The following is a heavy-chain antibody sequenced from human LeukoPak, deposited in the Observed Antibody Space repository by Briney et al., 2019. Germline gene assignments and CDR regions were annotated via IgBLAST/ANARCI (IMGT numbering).Heavy chain of an antibody. CDR3: TRALLWFGELLV. Sequence: GGSLRLSCAASGFTFSNAWMSWVRQAPGKGLEWVGRIKSKTDGGTTDYAAPVKGRFTISRDDSKNTLYLQMNSLKTEDTAVYYCTRALLWFGELLVWGQGTLVTVSS. CDR2: IKSKTDGGTT. J-gene: IGHJ4*02. CDR1: GFTFSNAW. D-gene: IGHD3-10*01. V-gene: IGHV3-15*01.